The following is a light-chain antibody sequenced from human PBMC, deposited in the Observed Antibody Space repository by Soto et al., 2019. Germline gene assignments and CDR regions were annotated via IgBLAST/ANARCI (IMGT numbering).Light chain of an antibody. J-gene: IGKJ4*01. CDR1: ETVGTN. CDR3: QQYNNWGLS. Sequence: IVLTQSPATLSVSPGERVTLSCRASETVGTNLAWYQQRPGQPPRLLIYGSSTRATGISATFSGSGSRTEFTXTISSLQXEDSAVYYCQQYNNWGLSFGGGTRVEIK. CDR2: GSS. V-gene: IGKV3D-15*01.